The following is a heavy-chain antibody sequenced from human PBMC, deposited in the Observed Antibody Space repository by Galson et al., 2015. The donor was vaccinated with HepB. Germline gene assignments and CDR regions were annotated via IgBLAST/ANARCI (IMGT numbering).Heavy chain of an antibody. V-gene: IGHV1-2*02. J-gene: IGHJ5*02. Sequence: SVKVSCKVSGYSFTDFYVHWVRQAPGQGLEWMGWINPKSGDANYAQRFQGRVTMTRDTSISTVYMELNRLTYDDTAVYYCASRVVALPLVFDPWGQGTLVTVSS. CDR1: GYSFTDFY. D-gene: IGHD2-21*01. CDR3: ASRVVALPLVFDP. CDR2: INPKSGDA.